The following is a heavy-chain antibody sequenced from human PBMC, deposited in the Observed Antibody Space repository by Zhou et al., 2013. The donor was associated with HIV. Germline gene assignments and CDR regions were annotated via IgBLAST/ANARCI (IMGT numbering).Heavy chain of an antibody. J-gene: IGHJ6*03. CDR3: ARVAQAKVYSRYSNCTGGVCYNYYYYYMDV. D-gene: IGHD2-8*02. CDR1: GGTFSSYA. Sequence: QVQLVQSGAEVKKPGSSVKVSCKASGGTFSSYAISWVRQAPGQGLEWMGRIIPILGIANYAQKFQGRVTITADKSTSTAYMELSSLRSEDTAVYYCARVAQAKVYSRYSNCTGGVCYNYYYYYMDVWGKGTNGHRLL. CDR2: IIPILGIA. V-gene: IGHV1-69*04.